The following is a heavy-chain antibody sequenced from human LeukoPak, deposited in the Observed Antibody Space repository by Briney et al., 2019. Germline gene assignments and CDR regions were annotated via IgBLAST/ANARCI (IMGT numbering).Heavy chain of an antibody. D-gene: IGHD3-22*01. V-gene: IGHV1-69*13. CDR3: ARDRITTEYYDSSGPYDAFDI. Sequence: GASVKVSCKASGGTFSSYAISWVRQAPGQGLEWMGGIIPIVGTTNYAQKFQGRVTITADESTSTAYMELSSLRSEDTAVYYCARDRITTEYYDSSGPYDAFDIWGQGTMVTVSS. J-gene: IGHJ3*02. CDR1: GGTFSSYA. CDR2: IIPIVGTT.